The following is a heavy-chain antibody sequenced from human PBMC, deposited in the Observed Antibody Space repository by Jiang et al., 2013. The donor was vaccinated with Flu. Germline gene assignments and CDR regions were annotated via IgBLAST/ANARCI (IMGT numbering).Heavy chain of an antibody. CDR1: GGSISSGGYY. D-gene: IGHD4-23*01. V-gene: IGHV4-31*03. Sequence: GPGLVKPSQTLSLTCTVSGGSISSGGYYWSWIRQHPGKGLEWIGYIYYSGSTYYNPSLKSRVTISVDTSKNQFSLKLSSVTAADTAVYYCARDGVMGGNLVRIYFQHWGQGTLVTVSS. CDR2: IYYSGST. J-gene: IGHJ1*01. CDR3: ARDGVMGGNLVRIYFQH.